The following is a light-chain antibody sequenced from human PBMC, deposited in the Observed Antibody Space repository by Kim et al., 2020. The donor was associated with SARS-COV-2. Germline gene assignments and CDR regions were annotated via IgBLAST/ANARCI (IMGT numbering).Light chain of an antibody. Sequence: VSPRERATRTCRASQSVSSNVAWYQQKPGKAPRLLIYGASTRATGIPDRFSGSGSGTEFTLTISSLQSEDFALYYCQQYHNWPLTFGGGTKVDIK. CDR1: QSVSSN. CDR3: QQYHNWPLT. V-gene: IGKV3-15*01. CDR2: GAS. J-gene: IGKJ4*01.